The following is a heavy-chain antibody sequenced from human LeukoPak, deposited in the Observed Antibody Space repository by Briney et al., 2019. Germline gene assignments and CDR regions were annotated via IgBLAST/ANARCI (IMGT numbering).Heavy chain of an antibody. CDR1: GFTFSSYA. CDR3: ARDSDILTGYYLYYFDY. V-gene: IGHV3-30-3*01. J-gene: IGHJ4*02. D-gene: IGHD3-9*01. CDR2: ISYDGSNK. Sequence: GRSLRLSCAASGFTFSSYAMHWVRQAPGKGLEWVAVISYDGSNKYYADSVKGRFTISRDNSKNTLYLQMNSLRAEDTAVYYCARDSDILTGYYLYYFDYWGQGTLVTVSS.